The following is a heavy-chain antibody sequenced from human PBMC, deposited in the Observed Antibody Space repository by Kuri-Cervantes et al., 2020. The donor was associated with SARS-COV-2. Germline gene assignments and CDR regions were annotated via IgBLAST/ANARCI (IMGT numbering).Heavy chain of an antibody. CDR3: ARDRGIVVVPAAIWFDP. V-gene: IGHV3-7*01. CDR2: IKQDGSEK. CDR1: GFTFSSYW. D-gene: IGHD2-2*01. Sequence: GGSLRLSCAASGFTFSSYWMSWVRQAPGKGLEWVANIKQDGSEKYYVDCVKGRFTISRDNAKNSLYLQMNSLRAEDTAVYYRARDRGIVVVPAAIWFDPWGQGTLVTVSS. J-gene: IGHJ5*02.